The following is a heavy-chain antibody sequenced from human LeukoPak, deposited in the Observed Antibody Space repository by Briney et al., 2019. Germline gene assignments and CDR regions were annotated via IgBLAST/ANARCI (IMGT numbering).Heavy chain of an antibody. CDR2: LRASDGST. J-gene: IGHJ4*02. D-gene: IGHD3-9*01. Sequence: GGSLRLSWVASGFTFNTFAFSWVRQAPGKGLEWVSSLRASDGSTHYGDFAKGRFTISRDNSKNTLYLQMNSLRAEDTAVYYCAKRYFGNYYFDHWGQGTLVTVSS. CDR3: AKRYFGNYYFDH. V-gene: IGHV3-23*01. CDR1: GFTFNTFA.